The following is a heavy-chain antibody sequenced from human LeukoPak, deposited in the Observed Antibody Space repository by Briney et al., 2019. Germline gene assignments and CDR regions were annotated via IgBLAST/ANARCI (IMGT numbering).Heavy chain of an antibody. V-gene: IGHV3-48*01. D-gene: IGHD5-24*01. Sequence: GGSLRLSCAASGFTFSSYTMNWVRQAPGKGLEWVSYISSSSSTIYYTDSVKGRFIISRDNAKNSLYLQMNGLRAEDTAVYYCATGAGRGYNLWDQGTLITVSS. CDR3: ATGAGRGYNL. J-gene: IGHJ4*02. CDR1: GFTFSSYT. CDR2: ISSSSSTI.